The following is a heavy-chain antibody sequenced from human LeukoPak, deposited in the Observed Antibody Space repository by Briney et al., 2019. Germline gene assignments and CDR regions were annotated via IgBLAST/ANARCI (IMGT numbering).Heavy chain of an antibody. Sequence: PSETLSLTCTASGGSISSYYWSWIRQPPGKGLEWIGYIYYSGSTNYNPSLKSRVTISVDTSKNQFSLKLSSVTAADTAVYYCARETSGIAAAGRFYWGQGTLVTVSS. J-gene: IGHJ4*02. CDR3: ARETSGIAAAGRFY. CDR2: IYYSGST. CDR1: GGSISSYY. D-gene: IGHD6-13*01. V-gene: IGHV4-59*12.